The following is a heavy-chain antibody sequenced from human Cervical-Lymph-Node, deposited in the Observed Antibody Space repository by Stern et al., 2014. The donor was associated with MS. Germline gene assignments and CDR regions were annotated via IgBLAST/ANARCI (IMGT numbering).Heavy chain of an antibody. D-gene: IGHD2-2*01. CDR3: ARGTYCSSTSCYRNDAFDI. CDR1: GGSISSGGYY. J-gene: IGHJ3*02. V-gene: IGHV4-31*03. CDR2: IYYSGST. Sequence: VQLEESGPGLVKPSQTLSLTCTVSGGSISSGGYYWSWIRQHPGKGLEWIGYIYYSGSTYYNPSLKSRVTISVDTSKNQFSLKLSSVTAADTAVYYCARGTYCSSTSCYRNDAFDIWGQGTMVTVSS.